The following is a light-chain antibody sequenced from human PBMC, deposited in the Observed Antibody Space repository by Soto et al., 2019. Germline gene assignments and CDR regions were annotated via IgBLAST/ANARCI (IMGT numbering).Light chain of an antibody. CDR3: QQYNSDSRT. V-gene: IGKV1-5*01. CDR2: DAS. Sequence: DIKMTQSPSTLSASVGDRVTITCRASQSISTWLAWYQQKPGNAPKLLIFDASNLESGVPSRFSGSGSGTEFTLTIDSLQPDDFATYYCQQYNSDSRTFGQGPELDIK. CDR1: QSISTW. J-gene: IGKJ1*01.